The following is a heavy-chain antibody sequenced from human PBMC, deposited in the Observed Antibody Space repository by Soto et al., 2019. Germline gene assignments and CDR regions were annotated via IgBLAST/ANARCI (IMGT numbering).Heavy chain of an antibody. D-gene: IGHD5-18*01. J-gene: IGHJ5*02. CDR3: ARIRGNSAMINCFDP. CDR2: IFSTDET. V-gene: IGHV2-26*01. CDR1: GFSLDNGKLG. Sequence: QVTLKESGPVLVKPTETLTLTCTVSGFSLDNGKLGVTWIRQPPGKALEWLAHIFSTDETSYNTSLKSRLTISRHASRGQVVLTMTNVDPVDTATYFCARIRGNSAMINCFDPWGQGTLVTVSS.